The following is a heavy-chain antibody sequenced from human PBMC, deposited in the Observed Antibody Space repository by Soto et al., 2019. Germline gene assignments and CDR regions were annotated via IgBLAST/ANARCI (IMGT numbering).Heavy chain of an antibody. V-gene: IGHV3-11*01. Sequence: QVQLVESGGGSVKPGGSLRLSCAASGFTFSDYYMSWIRQAPGKGLEWVSYISSRSSTIFYADSVKGRFTISRDNVKNSLDLQMNSLRAEDTAVYYCASGTNGAFFVYWGQGILVTVSS. CDR2: ISSRSSTI. J-gene: IGHJ4*02. CDR3: ASGTNGAFFVY. CDR1: GFTFSDYY. D-gene: IGHD2-8*01.